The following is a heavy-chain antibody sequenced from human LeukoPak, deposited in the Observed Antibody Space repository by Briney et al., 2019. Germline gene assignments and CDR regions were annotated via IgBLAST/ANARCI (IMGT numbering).Heavy chain of an antibody. D-gene: IGHD2-2*01. CDR2: INHSGST. Sequence: SETLPLTCAVYGGSFSGYYWSWIRQPPGKGLEWIGEINHSGSTNYNPSLKSRVTISVDTSKNQFSLKLSSVTAADTAVYYCARSGCSSTSCYARDGFDPWGQGTLVTASS. CDR1: GGSFSGYY. J-gene: IGHJ5*02. CDR3: ARSGCSSTSCYARDGFDP. V-gene: IGHV4-34*01.